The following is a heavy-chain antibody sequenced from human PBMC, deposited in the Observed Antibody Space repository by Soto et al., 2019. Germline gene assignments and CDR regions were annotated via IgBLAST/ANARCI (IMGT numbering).Heavy chain of an antibody. Sequence: LSLTCNVSGGSISSGGYYWNWIRQVPGRGLEWIGYISYSASSFYNPSLESRVSVSIDTSGNQFSLKLSSMTAADTAVYFCARAHTYYYDTSGYSKQSFHFDAWGQGTLVTVS. J-gene: IGHJ4*02. V-gene: IGHV4-31*03. D-gene: IGHD3-22*01. CDR3: ARAHTYYYDTSGYSKQSFHFDA. CDR2: ISYSASS. CDR1: GGSISSGGYY.